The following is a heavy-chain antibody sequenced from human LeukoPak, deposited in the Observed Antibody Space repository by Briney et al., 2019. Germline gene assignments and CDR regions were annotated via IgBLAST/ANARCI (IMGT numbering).Heavy chain of an antibody. D-gene: IGHD2-15*01. V-gene: IGHV4-30-2*01. CDR2: IYHSGST. J-gene: IGHJ4*02. CDR1: GGSISSGGYY. CDR3: ARDDVEAAFDY. Sequence: PSQTLSLTCTVSGGSISSGGYYWSWIRQPPGKGLEWIGYIYHSGSTYYNPSLKSRVTISVDRSKNQFSLKLSSVTAADTAVYYCARDDVEAAFDYWGQGTLVTVSS.